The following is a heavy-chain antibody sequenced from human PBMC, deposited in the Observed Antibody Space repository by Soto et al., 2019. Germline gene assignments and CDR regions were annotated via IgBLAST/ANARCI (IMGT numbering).Heavy chain of an antibody. J-gene: IGHJ5*02. CDR1: GGSISSGGYS. CDR3: ARLGAYYQSLDP. D-gene: IGHD2-21*01. Sequence: SETLSLTCAVSGGSISSGGYSWTWIRQPPGKGLEWIGYIYHSGSTYYNPSLKSRVTISVDRSKNQFSLKLSSVTAADTAVYYCARLGAYYQSLDPRAQGTVVTVSS. CDR2: IYHSGST. V-gene: IGHV4-30-2*01.